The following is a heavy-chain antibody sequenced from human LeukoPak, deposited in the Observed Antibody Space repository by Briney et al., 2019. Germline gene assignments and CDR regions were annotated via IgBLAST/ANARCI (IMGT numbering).Heavy chain of an antibody. CDR1: GYSFTNYW. J-gene: IGHJ4*02. Sequence: GESLKISCKGSGYSFTNYWIGWVRQMPGKGLEWMGIIYPGDSHIRYSPSLQGQVTISADKSISTAYLQWSSLKASDTAMYYCARPKRRDGYNEFDYWGQGTLVTVSS. D-gene: IGHD5-24*01. CDR2: IYPGDSHI. V-gene: IGHV5-51*01. CDR3: ARPKRRDGYNEFDY.